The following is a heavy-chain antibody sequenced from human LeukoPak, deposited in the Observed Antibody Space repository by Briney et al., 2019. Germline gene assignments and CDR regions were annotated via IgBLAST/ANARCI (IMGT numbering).Heavy chain of an antibody. V-gene: IGHV4-4*02. CDR3: ARKKQHYDALDI. CDR2: IFHGGST. CDR1: GDSISSSDW. Sequence: PSETLSLTCAVSGDSISSSDWWIWVRQPPGKRLEWIGEIFHGGSTYYNPALKSRVAMSVDKSKNQFSLNLSSVTAADTAVYFCARKKQHYDALDIWGQGTMVTVSS. D-gene: IGHD1/OR15-1a*01. J-gene: IGHJ3*02.